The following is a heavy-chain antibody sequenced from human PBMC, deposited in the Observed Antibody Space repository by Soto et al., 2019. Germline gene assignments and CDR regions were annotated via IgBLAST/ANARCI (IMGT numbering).Heavy chain of an antibody. J-gene: IGHJ4*02. CDR1: GFTFSSYG. Sequence: QVQLVESGGGVVQPGRSLRLSSAASGFTFSSYGMHRVRQAPGKGLEWVAVIWFDGSNKFYADSVKGRFTISRDNSKNTVSLQMNSLRDEDSAAYYCATTGPYWGQGTLVTVSS. V-gene: IGHV3-33*01. CDR3: ATTGPY. CDR2: IWFDGSNK.